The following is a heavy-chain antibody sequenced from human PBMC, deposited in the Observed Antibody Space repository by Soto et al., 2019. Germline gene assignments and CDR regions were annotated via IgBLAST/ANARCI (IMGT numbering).Heavy chain of an antibody. V-gene: IGHV4-59*08. CDR2: IYYSGST. CDR1: GGSISSYY. CDR3: ARRYGSTLDY. J-gene: IGHJ4*02. D-gene: IGHD2-2*01. Sequence: PSETLSLTCTVSGGSISSYYWTWIRQPPGKGLEWIGYIYYSGSTNYNPSLKSRVTISVDTSKNQFSLKLSSVTAADTAVYYCARRYGSTLDYWGQGTRVTVSS.